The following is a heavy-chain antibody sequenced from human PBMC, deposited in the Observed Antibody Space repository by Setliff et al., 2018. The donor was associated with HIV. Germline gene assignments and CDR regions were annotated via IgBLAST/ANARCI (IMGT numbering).Heavy chain of an antibody. CDR2: IYYDGSSQ. V-gene: IGHV3-33*01. CDR3: VRDGDHYDFDY. J-gene: IGHJ4*02. D-gene: IGHD3-16*01. CDR1: GFTFSHYA. Sequence: PGGSLRLSCAVSGFTFSHYAMHWVRQSPGKGLECVALIYYDGSSQYYADSVKGRFTISRDNARDTLFLQMNSLRVEDTAVYYCVRDGDHYDFDYWGQGTLVTVSS.